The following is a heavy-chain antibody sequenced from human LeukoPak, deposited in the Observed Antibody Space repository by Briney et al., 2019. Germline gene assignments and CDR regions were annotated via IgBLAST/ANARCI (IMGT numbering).Heavy chain of an antibody. CDR1: GHSISSAYY. CDR3: AREQRSGQNNWFDP. V-gene: IGHV4-38-2*02. J-gene: IGHJ5*02. D-gene: IGHD3-10*01. CDR2: IYHTGST. Sequence: SETLSLPCAVSGHSISSAYYWGWIRQPPGKGLEWIGSIYHTGSTYYNPSLKSRITISVDTSKNQFSLKLSSVTAADTAVYYCAREQRSGQNNWFDPWGQGTLVTVSS.